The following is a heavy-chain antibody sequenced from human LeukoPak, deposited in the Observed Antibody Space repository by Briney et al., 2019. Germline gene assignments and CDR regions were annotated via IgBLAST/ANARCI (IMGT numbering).Heavy chain of an antibody. CDR3: ARIVTRVVPAAVDDY. V-gene: IGHV3-48*04. Sequence: GGSLRLSCAASGFTFSSYSMNWVRQAPGKGLEWVSYISSSSSTIYYADSVKGRFTISRDNAKNSLYLQMNSLRAEDTAVYYCARIVTRVVPAAVDDYWGQGTLVTVSS. J-gene: IGHJ4*02. CDR1: GFTFSSYS. CDR2: ISSSSSTI. D-gene: IGHD2-2*01.